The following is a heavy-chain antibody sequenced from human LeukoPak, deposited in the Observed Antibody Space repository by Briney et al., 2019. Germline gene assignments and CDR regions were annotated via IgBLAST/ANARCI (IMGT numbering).Heavy chain of an antibody. V-gene: IGHV1-46*01. Sequence: ASVKVSCKASGYTFTSYYMHWVRQAPGQGLEWMGIINPSGGGTSYAQKFQGRVTMTRDMSTSIVYMELSSLRSEDTAVYYCARLYYYDSSGPNWFDPWGQGTLVTVSS. D-gene: IGHD3-22*01. J-gene: IGHJ5*02. CDR2: INPSGGGT. CDR1: GYTFTSYY. CDR3: ARLYYYDSSGPNWFDP.